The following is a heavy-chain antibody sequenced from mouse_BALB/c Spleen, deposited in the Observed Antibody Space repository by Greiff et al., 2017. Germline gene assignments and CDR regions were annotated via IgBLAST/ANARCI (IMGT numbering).Heavy chain of an antibody. Sequence: QVQLQQSGAELVRPGTSVKVSCKASGYAFTNYLIEWVKQRPGQGLEWIGVINPGSGGTNYNEKFKGKATLTADKSSSTAYMQLSSLTSDDSAVYFCARSSIYDGYPRGAMDYWGQGTSVTVSS. CDR2: INPGSGGT. D-gene: IGHD2-3*01. J-gene: IGHJ4*01. V-gene: IGHV1-54*01. CDR1: GYAFTNYL. CDR3: ARSSIYDGYPRGAMDY.